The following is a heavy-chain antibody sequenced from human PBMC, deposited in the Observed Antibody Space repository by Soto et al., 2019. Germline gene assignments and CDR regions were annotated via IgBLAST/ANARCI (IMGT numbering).Heavy chain of an antibody. D-gene: IGHD5-18*01. V-gene: IGHV3-30*18. CDR3: AKDAARQNSYHGMDV. CDR1: GFTFSSYG. J-gene: IGHJ6*02. CDR2: ISYDGSNK. Sequence: QVQLVESGGGVVQPGRSLRLSCVASGFTFSSYGMHWVRQAPGKGLEWVAVISYDGSNKYYADSVKGRFTISRDNSKNTLYLQMTSLRAEDTAVYYCAKDAARQNSYHGMDVWGQGTTVTVSS.